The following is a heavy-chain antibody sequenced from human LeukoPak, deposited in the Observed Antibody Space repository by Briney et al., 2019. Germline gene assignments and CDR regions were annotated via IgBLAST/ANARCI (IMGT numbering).Heavy chain of an antibody. Sequence: GRSLRLSCAASGFTFDDYAMPWVRQAPGKGLEWVSGISWNSGSIGYADSVKGRFTISRDNAKNSLYLQMHSLRAEDTALYYCAKDIATGNRLYYFDYWGQGTLVTVSS. D-gene: IGHD1-14*01. CDR3: AKDIATGNRLYYFDY. J-gene: IGHJ4*02. CDR1: GFTFDDYA. V-gene: IGHV3-9*01. CDR2: ISWNSGSI.